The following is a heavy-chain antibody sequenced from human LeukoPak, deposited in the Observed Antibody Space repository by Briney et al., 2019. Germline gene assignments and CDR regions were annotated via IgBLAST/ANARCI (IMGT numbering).Heavy chain of an antibody. V-gene: IGHV3-30*02. D-gene: IGHD6-19*01. CDR2: IRFDGNNK. Sequence: PGGSLRLSCAASGFTFSSYGMHWVRQAPGKGLEWVAFIRFDGNNKYYADSVKGRFTISRDNSKNTLYLQMNSLRAEDTAVYYCANGRSSGWYPNFDYWGQGTLVTVSS. CDR3: ANGRSSGWYPNFDY. CDR1: GFTFSSYG. J-gene: IGHJ4*02.